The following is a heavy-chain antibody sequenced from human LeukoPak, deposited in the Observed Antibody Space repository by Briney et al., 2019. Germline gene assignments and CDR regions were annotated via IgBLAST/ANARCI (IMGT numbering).Heavy chain of an antibody. CDR2: IYYSGST. V-gene: IGHV4-39*07. CDR1: GGSISSSSYY. D-gene: IGHD6-13*01. J-gene: IGHJ4*02. CDR3: ARGSKAAPGTFDY. Sequence: SETLSLTCTVSGGSISSSSYYWGWIRQPPGKGLEWIGSIYYSGSTYYNPSLKSRVTISVDTSKNQFSLKLSSVTAADTAVCYCARGSKAAPGTFDYWGQGTLVTVSS.